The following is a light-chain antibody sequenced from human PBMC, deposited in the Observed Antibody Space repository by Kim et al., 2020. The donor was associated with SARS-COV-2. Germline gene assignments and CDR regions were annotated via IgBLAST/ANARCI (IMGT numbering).Light chain of an antibody. CDR2: GAS. CDR3: QQYGSSPLT. J-gene: IGKJ4*01. Sequence: SPGERATHSCRASQSVSSSYLAWYQQKPGQAPRLLIYGASSRATGIPDRFSGSGSGTDFTLTISRLEPEDFAVYYCQQYGSSPLTFGGGTKVEIK. CDR1: QSVSSSY. V-gene: IGKV3-20*01.